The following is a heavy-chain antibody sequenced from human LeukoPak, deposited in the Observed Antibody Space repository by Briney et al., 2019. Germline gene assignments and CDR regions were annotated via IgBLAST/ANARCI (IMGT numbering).Heavy chain of an antibody. CDR2: ISSSSSYI. CDR3: ATGITIFGVVMGHDY. Sequence: TGGSLRLSCAASGFTFSSYSMNWVRQAPGKGLEWVSSISSSSSYIYYADSVKGRFTISRDNAKNSLYLQVNSLRAEDTAVYYCATGITIFGVVMGHDYWGQGTLVTVSS. D-gene: IGHD3-3*01. J-gene: IGHJ4*02. CDR1: GFTFSSYS. V-gene: IGHV3-21*01.